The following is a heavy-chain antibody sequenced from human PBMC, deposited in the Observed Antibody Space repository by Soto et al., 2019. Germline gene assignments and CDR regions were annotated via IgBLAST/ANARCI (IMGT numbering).Heavy chain of an antibody. D-gene: IGHD3-9*01. V-gene: IGHV4-4*07. CDR3: ARADYEILTGSYAMDV. J-gene: IGHJ6*02. CDR2: VSTNGAT. CDR1: DDFISSYY. Sequence: SETLSLTCTVSDDFISSYYWNWIRQPAGKGLEWIGRVSTNGATNYNPSLESRVTMSVDTSKNQFSLKLTSVTAADTAVYFCARADYEILTGSYAMDVWGQGTAVTVSS.